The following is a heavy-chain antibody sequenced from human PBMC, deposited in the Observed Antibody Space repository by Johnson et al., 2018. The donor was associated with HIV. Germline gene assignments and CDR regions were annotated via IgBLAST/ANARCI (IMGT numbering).Heavy chain of an antibody. CDR1: GYSFDSHA. V-gene: IGHV3-23*04. CDR2: ISYSGSST. D-gene: IGHD2-8*01. J-gene: IGHJ3*02. Sequence: VQLVESGGGLLQPGGSLRLSCAASGYSFDSHAMNWVRQGPGKGLEWVAAISYSGSSTYYADSVKGRFTISRDNSKNTLYLQMNSLRAEDTAVYYCARDQIIVLMVYAAPGAFDIWGQGTMVTVSS. CDR3: ARDQIIVLMVYAAPGAFDI.